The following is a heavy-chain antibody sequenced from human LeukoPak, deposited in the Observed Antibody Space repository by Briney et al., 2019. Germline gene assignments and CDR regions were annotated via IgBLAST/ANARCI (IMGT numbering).Heavy chain of an antibody. Sequence: GGPLRLSCAASGFTFSNYWMNWVRQAPGKGLEWVANIKKDGSEKYYVDSVKGRFTISRDNAKNSLYVQMNSLRAEDTAVYYCARGVSGSYDYWGQGTLVTVSS. J-gene: IGHJ4*02. D-gene: IGHD1-26*01. CDR1: GFTFSNYW. CDR3: ARGVSGSYDY. V-gene: IGHV3-7*05. CDR2: IKKDGSEK.